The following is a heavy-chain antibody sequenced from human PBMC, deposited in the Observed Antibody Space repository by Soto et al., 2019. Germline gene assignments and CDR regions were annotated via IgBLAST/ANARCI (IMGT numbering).Heavy chain of an antibody. CDR1: GFNVGAFA. CDR3: TTETIAGTTGLDS. V-gene: IGHV3-23*01. CDR2: ISVSDVFI. J-gene: IGHJ4*02. D-gene: IGHD1-1*01. Sequence: EVQLLESGGDLVQPGGSLRLSCAASGFNVGAFAVNWVRQAPGKGLEWVAGISVSDVFIYYSDSVRGRFYISRDASENILYLQMNSLRVDDTALYYCTTETIAGTTGLDSWGPGTLVTVSS.